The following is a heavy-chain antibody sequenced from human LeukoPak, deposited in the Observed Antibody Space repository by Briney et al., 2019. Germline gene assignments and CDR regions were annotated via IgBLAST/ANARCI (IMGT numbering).Heavy chain of an antibody. J-gene: IGHJ3*01. CDR3: ASLRKRGGAFDL. CDR1: RGSISSPNYY. V-gene: IGHV4-39*07. CDR2: IFYSGTT. Sequence: SETLSLICSVSRGSISSPNYYWGWLRQSPGKGLEWIGNIFYSGTTYYNPSLPSLKSRVTILIDTSKNQSSLRLRSVTAADTAVYYCASLRKRGGAFDLWGQGKVVTVSS.